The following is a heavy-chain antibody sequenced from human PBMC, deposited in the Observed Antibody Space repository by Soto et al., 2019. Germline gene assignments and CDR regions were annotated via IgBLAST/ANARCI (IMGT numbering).Heavy chain of an antibody. V-gene: IGHV4-39*01. CDR3: ARHGPDYGDYYYYGMDV. D-gene: IGHD4-17*01. CDR2: IYYSGST. J-gene: IGHJ6*02. Sequence: SETLSLTYTVSGGSISSSSYYWGWISQPPGKGLEWIGCIYYSGSTYYNPSLKSRVTISVDTSKNQFSLKLSSETAADTAVYYCARHGPDYGDYYYYGMDVWGQGTTVTVSS. CDR1: GGSISSSSYY.